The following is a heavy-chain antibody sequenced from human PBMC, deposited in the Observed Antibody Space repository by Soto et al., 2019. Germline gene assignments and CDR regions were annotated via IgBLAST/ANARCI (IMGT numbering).Heavy chain of an antibody. V-gene: IGHV3-73*01. CDR1: GFTFSGSA. Sequence: GGSLRLSCAASGFTFSGSAMHWVRQASGKGLEWVGRIRSKANSYATAYAASVKGRFTISRDNSKNTAYLQMNSLKTEDTAVYYCTRHLLGYCSGGSCYPDYWGQGTLVTVSS. CDR2: IRSKANSYAT. CDR3: TRHLLGYCSGGSCYPDY. J-gene: IGHJ4*02. D-gene: IGHD2-15*01.